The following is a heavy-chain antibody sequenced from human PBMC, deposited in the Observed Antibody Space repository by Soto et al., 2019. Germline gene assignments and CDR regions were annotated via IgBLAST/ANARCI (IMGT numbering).Heavy chain of an antibody. CDR2: IYYSGST. V-gene: IGHV4-59*01. Sequence: PSETLSLTCTVSGGSISSYYWSWIRQPPGKGLEWIGYIYYSGSTNYNPSLKSRVTISVDTSKNQFSLKLSSVTAADTAVYYCARTKTIAVAGTFSFDYWGQGTLVTVSS. D-gene: IGHD6-19*01. CDR3: ARTKTIAVAGTFSFDY. CDR1: GGSISSYY. J-gene: IGHJ4*02.